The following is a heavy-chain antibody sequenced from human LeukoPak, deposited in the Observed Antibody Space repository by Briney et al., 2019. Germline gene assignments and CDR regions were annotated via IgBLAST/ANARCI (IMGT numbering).Heavy chain of an antibody. Sequence: SETLSLTCALYGVSFSVHYWSYIPAPPGKRREWFVDIIHSVSTKYNPPLKSRVNITVHTSKTQFSLTLSSVTAADTAVYYCARAPVYYYYSGMDLWGQGP. CDR1: GVSFSVHY. CDR2: IIHSVST. J-gene: IGHJ6*02. V-gene: IGHV4-34*12. CDR3: ARAPVYYYYSGMDL.